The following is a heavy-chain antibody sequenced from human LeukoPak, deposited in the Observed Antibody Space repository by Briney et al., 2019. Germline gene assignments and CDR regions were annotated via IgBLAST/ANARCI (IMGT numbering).Heavy chain of an antibody. CDR1: GFTFSSYS. Sequence: GGSLRLSCAASGFTFSSYSMNWVRQAPGKGLEWVSSITSSSTYIYYADSMKGRFTISRDNAKNSLYLQMDSLRADDTAVYYCARDFPIQIWTRTPWFDPWGQGTLVTVSS. J-gene: IGHJ5*02. D-gene: IGHD5-18*01. CDR2: ITSSSTYI. CDR3: ARDFPIQIWTRTPWFDP. V-gene: IGHV3-21*04.